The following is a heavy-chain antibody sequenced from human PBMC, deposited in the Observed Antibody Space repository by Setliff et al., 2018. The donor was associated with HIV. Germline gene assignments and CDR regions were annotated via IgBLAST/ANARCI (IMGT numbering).Heavy chain of an antibody. D-gene: IGHD5-12*01. Sequence: GGSLRLSCAASGFTFSSYAMSWVRQAPGKGLEWVAVMLYDGSDRYYADSVKGRFTISRDNANNSLFLQMNSLRADETAVYYCARTSVDASMPFYYYYYMDVWGKGTTVTVSS. CDR2: MLYDGSDR. V-gene: IGHV3-30*03. CDR3: ARTSVDASMPFYYYYYMDV. CDR1: GFTFSSYA. J-gene: IGHJ6*03.